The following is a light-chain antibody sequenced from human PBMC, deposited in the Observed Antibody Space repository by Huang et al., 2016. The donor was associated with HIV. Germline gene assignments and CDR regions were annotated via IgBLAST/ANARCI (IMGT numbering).Light chain of an antibody. CDR3: MQSLQIPWT. J-gene: IGKJ1*01. CDR2: LES. Sequence: DIVMTQSPLSLPVTPGEPASISCRSNQSLLHSNGYNVLDWYLQKPGQSPQLLSYLESNRASGVPDRFSGSGSGTDFTLKISRVEAEDVGVYYCMQSLQIPWTFGQGTKVEI. CDR1: QSLLHSNGYNV. V-gene: IGKV2-28*01.